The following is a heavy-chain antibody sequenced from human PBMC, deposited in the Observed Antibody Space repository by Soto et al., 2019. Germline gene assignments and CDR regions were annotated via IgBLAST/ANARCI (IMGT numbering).Heavy chain of an antibody. Sequence: QVQLVQSGAEVKKPGASVKVSCKASGYTFTSYDINWVRRATGRGLEWMGWINPNSGNTGYAQKFQGRVTMTRNTSISTAYMELSSLRSEDTAVYYCAITHLRFGEHHYWGQGTLVTVSS. CDR1: GYTFTSYD. D-gene: IGHD3-10*01. CDR2: INPNSGNT. V-gene: IGHV1-8*01. CDR3: AITHLRFGEHHY. J-gene: IGHJ4*02.